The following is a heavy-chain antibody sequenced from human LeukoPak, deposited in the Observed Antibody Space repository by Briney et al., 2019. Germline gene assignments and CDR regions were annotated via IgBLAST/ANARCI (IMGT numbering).Heavy chain of an antibody. J-gene: IGHJ4*02. V-gene: IGHV4-59*01. CDR3: ARIRYSNYSLDY. CDR1: GGSINSYY. D-gene: IGHD4-11*01. CDR2: IYYSGST. Sequence: SETLSLTCTVSGGSINSYYWSWIRQPPGKGLEWIGYIYYSGSTNHNPSLKSRVTMSVDTSKNQFSLKLSSVTAADTAVYYCARIRYSNYSLDYSGRGTLVTVSS.